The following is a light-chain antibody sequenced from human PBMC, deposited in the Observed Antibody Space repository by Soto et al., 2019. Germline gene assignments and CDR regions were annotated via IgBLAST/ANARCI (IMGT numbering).Light chain of an antibody. CDR3: SSFTISSTWV. CDR1: TSDVGGYNR. J-gene: IGLJ3*02. V-gene: IGLV2-14*03. CDR2: DVS. Sequence: QSALTQPASVSGSPGQSITISGTGTTSDVGGYNRVSWYQQHPGKAPTLMIKDVSNRPSGVSDRFSGSKSGNTASMTISGLQPEDEADYSCSSFTISSTWVFGGGTKLTVL.